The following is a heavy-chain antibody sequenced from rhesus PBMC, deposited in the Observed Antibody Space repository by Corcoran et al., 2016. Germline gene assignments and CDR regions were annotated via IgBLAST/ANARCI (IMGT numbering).Heavy chain of an antibody. V-gene: IGHV1-111*02. J-gene: IGHJ6*01. CDR2: VEPEDGEA. Sequence: EVQLVQSGAEVKKPGASVKISCKASGYTFTDYYLPWLRQAPGKGLEWRGRVEPEDGEAINAQKFQDRVTITAYTSTDTAYMELSSLRSEDTAVYYCATGYYGLDSWGQGVVVTVSS. CDR3: ATGYYGLDS. CDR1: GYTFTDYY.